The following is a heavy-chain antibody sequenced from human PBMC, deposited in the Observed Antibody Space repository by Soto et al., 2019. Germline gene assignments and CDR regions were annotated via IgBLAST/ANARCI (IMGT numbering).Heavy chain of an antibody. J-gene: IGHJ2*01. Sequence: QVQLVESGGGVVQPGRSLRLSCAASGFTFSSYAMHWVRQAPGKGLEWVAVISYDGSNKYYADSVKGRFTISRDNSKNTLYLQMNSLRAEDTAVYYCGRDRGDIVLMVYANWYFDLWGRGTLVTVSS. CDR1: GFTFSSYA. CDR2: ISYDGSNK. D-gene: IGHD2-8*01. V-gene: IGHV3-30-3*01. CDR3: GRDRGDIVLMVYANWYFDL.